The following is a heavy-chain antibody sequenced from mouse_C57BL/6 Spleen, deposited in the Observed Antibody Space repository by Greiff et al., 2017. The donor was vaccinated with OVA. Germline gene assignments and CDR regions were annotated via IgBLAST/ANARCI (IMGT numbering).Heavy chain of an antibody. D-gene: IGHD2-5*01. Sequence: EVQLQESGPELVTPGASVKISCKASGYSFTDYNMNWVTQSNGKSLEWIGVINPNYGTTSYNQKFKGKATLTVYQSSSTAYMQLNRLTSEDSAVYYCARNGSYSNGYFDVWGTGTTVTVSS. CDR1: GYSFTDYN. J-gene: IGHJ1*03. V-gene: IGHV1-39*01. CDR3: ARNGSYSNGYFDV. CDR2: INPNYGTT.